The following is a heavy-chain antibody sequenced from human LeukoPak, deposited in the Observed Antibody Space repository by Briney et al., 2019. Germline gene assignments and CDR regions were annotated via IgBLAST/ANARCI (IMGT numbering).Heavy chain of an antibody. CDR3: ARVPCITIFGVVIMGAFDI. CDR1: GGSISSGGYY. CDR2: IYYNGST. J-gene: IGHJ3*02. Sequence: SQTLSLTCTVSGGSISSGGYYWSWIRQHPGKGLEWIGYIYYNGSTYYNPSLKSRVTISVDTSKNQFSLKLSSVTAADTAVYYCARVPCITIFGVVIMGAFDIWGQGTMVTVSS. D-gene: IGHD3-3*01. V-gene: IGHV4-31*03.